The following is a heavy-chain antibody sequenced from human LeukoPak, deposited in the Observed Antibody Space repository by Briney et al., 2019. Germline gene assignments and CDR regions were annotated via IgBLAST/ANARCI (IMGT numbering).Heavy chain of an antibody. CDR1: GFTFSSYE. V-gene: IGHV3-48*03. J-gene: IGHJ3*02. CDR2: ISSSGSTM. CDR3: AREASGSWHAFDI. D-gene: IGHD3-10*01. Sequence: PGGSLRLSCAASGFTFSSYEMNWVRQAPGKGLEWVSYISSSGSTMYYPDSVKGRFTISRNNAKNSLYRQMNSLRAEDTVVYYWAREASGSWHAFDIWGQGTMVTVSS.